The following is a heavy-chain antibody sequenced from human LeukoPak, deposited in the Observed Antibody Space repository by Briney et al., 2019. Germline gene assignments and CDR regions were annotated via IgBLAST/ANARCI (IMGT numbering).Heavy chain of an antibody. CDR2: IYPGDSDT. Sequence: GESLKISCQGSGYSFASYWIGWVRRMPGKGLEWMGLIYPGDSDTRYSPSFQGQVTFSADKSINTAFLQWSSLKASDTAMFYCARSSSVSYYTFPIWGQGTLVTVSS. J-gene: IGHJ4*02. CDR1: GYSFASYW. CDR3: ARSSSVSYYTFPI. D-gene: IGHD1-26*01. V-gene: IGHV5-51*01.